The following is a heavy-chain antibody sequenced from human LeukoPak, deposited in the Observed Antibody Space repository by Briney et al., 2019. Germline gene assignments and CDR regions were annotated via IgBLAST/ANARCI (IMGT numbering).Heavy chain of an antibody. D-gene: IGHD3-3*01. CDR1: GGSFSGYY. CDR3: ARGHTIFGVGYYFDY. V-gene: IGHV4-59*01. CDR2: IYYSGST. J-gene: IGHJ4*02. Sequence: PSETLSLTCAVYGGSFSGYYWSWIRQPPGKGLEWIGYIYYSGSTNYNPSLKSRVTISVDTSKNQFSLKLSSVTAADTAVYYCARGHTIFGVGYYFDYWGQGTLVTVSS.